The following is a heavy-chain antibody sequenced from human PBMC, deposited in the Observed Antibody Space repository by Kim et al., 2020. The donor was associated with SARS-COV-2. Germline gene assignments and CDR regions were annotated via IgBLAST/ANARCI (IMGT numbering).Heavy chain of an antibody. Sequence: SYKYYADSLKGRFTISIDNSRNTLTLQMNGLRPEDTALYYCAKDYSGTLNFWGQGTLVTVSS. J-gene: IGHJ4*02. V-gene: IGHV3-30*02. CDR3: AKDYSGTLNF. D-gene: IGHD1-26*01. CDR2: SYK.